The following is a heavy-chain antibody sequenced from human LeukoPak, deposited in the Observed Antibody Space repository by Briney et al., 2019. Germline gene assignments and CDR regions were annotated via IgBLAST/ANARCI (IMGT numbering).Heavy chain of an antibody. J-gene: IGHJ4*02. Sequence: SETLSLTCAVYGGSFSGYYWSWIRQPPGKGLEWIGEINHSGSTNYNPSLKSRVTISVDTSKNQFSLKPSSVTAADTAVYYCARVLGYGSRSFDYWGQGTLVAVSS. D-gene: IGHD3-10*01. V-gene: IGHV4-34*01. CDR1: GGSFSGYY. CDR3: ARVLGYGSRSFDY. CDR2: INHSGST.